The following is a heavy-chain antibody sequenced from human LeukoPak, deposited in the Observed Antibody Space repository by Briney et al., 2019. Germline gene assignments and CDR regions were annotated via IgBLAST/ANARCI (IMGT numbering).Heavy chain of an antibody. J-gene: IGHJ4*02. V-gene: IGHV3-48*01. CDR2: ISSSSSTI. CDR1: GFTFSTYA. Sequence: PGGSLRLSCAASGFTFSTYAMHWVRQAPGKGLEWVSYISSSSSTIYYADSVKGRFTISRDNAKNSLYLQMNSLRAEDTAVYYCARDAGDFWSGFYYFDYWGQGTLVTVSS. CDR3: ARDAGDFWSGFYYFDY. D-gene: IGHD3-3*01.